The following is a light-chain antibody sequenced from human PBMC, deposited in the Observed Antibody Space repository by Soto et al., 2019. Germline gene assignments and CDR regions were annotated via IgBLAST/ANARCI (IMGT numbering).Light chain of an antibody. CDR1: SNDVGGYNF. J-gene: IGLJ1*01. V-gene: IGLV2-8*01. CDR2: EVS. Sequence: QSALTQPPSASVSPGQSVTISCTGTSNDVGGYNFVSWYQQHPGKAPKLMIFEVSKRPSGVPDRFSGSKSGSTASLTVSGLQAEDEADYYCSSYAGNNIYYVFGTGTKVTV. CDR3: SSYAGNNIYYV.